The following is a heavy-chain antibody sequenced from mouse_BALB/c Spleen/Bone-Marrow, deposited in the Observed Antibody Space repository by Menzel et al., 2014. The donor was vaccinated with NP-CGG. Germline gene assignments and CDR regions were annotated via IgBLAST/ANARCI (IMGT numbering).Heavy chain of an antibody. CDR2: IWAGGST. J-gene: IGHJ2*01. CDR3: ARDYYGSSYFDY. Sequence: VQLQESGPGLVAPSQSLSITCTVSGFSLTSYGVHWVRQPPGKGLEWLGVIWAGGSTNYNSALMPKLSISKDNSKSQVFLKMNSLQTDDTAMYYCARDYYGSSYFDYWGQGTTLTVSS. V-gene: IGHV2-9*02. D-gene: IGHD1-1*01. CDR1: GFSLTSYG.